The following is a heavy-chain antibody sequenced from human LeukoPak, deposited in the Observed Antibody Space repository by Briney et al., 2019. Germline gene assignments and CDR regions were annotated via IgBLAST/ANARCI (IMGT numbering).Heavy chain of an antibody. D-gene: IGHD3-3*01. J-gene: IGHJ4*02. Sequence: GGSLRLSCAASGFTFSGYWMHWVRQAPGKGLEWVSYISSSSSTIYYADSVKGRFTISRDNAKNSLYLQMNSLRAEDTAVYYCARGSDFWSGYRLDYWGQGTLVTVSS. CDR3: ARGSDFWSGYRLDY. CDR2: ISSSSSTI. V-gene: IGHV3-48*01. CDR1: GFTFSGYW.